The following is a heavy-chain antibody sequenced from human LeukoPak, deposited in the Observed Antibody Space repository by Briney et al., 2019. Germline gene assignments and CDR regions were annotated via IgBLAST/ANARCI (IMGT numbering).Heavy chain of an antibody. CDR1: GFIFTAYY. CDR2: INPNNGDT. V-gene: IGHV1-2*02. CDR3: EKDDY. J-gene: IGHJ4*02. Sequence: ASVKVSCKASGFIFTAYYIHWVRQAPGQGLEWMGWINPNNGDTNYAQKFRGRVTMTRDTSVSTAYMELNRLRSDDTAVYYCEKDDYWGQGTLVTVSS.